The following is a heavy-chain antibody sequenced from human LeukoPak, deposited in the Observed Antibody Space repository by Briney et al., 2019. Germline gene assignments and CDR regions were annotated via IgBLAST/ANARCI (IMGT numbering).Heavy chain of an antibody. D-gene: IGHD3-10*01. J-gene: IGHJ4*02. V-gene: IGHV4-39*01. CDR3: ARLLLHSGSYCRFLDY. CDR1: GGSISCSSYY. CDR2: IYYSGST. Sequence: KSSETLSLTCTVSGGSISCSSYYWVWIRPPPGQTLEWFASIYYSGSTNYNPSLKSRVTISVDTSKNQFSLELSSVTAADTAVYYCARLLLHSGSYCRFLDYWGQGTLVTVSS.